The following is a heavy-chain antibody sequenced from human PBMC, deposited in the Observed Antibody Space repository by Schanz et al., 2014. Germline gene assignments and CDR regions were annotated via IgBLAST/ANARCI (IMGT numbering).Heavy chain of an antibody. D-gene: IGHD6-19*01. Sequence: EVQLVESGGGLIQPGGSLRLSCAASGFGFSSYSMNWVRQAPGKGLEWVSYISGSSRTIYYADSMKGRFTVSRDNAENALYLQMNSLRAEDTALYYCTKEKSQIAVAGLFDLWGQGTLVTVSS. J-gene: IGHJ4*02. CDR3: TKEKSQIAVAGLFDL. CDR1: GFGFSSYS. V-gene: IGHV3-48*01. CDR2: ISGSSRTI.